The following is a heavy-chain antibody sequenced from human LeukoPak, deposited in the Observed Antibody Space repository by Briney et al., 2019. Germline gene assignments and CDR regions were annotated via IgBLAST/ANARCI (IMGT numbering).Heavy chain of an antibody. Sequence: PSETLSLTCAVYGGSFSGYYWSWIRQHPGKGLEWIGYIYHSENTNYNPSLKSRVTMSVDTSKNQFSLKLSSVTAADTAVYYCARVYSPRTVAGTGFDNWGQGTLVTVSS. J-gene: IGHJ4*02. CDR2: IYHSENT. V-gene: IGHV4-34*01. CDR1: GGSFSGYY. D-gene: IGHD6-19*01. CDR3: ARVYSPRTVAGTGFDN.